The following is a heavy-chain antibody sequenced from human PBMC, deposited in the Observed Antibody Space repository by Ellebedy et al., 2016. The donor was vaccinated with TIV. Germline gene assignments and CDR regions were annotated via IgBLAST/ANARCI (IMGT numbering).Heavy chain of an antibody. CDR2: INNDGSST. Sequence: GGSLRLSXAASGFNLSNYWMHWVRQAPGKGLVWVSRINNDGSSTTYADSVKGRFTISRDNAKNTLYLQMNSLRAEDTAVYYCASPTGYSGYERGDYWGQGTLVTVSS. V-gene: IGHV3-74*01. CDR3: ASPTGYSGYERGDY. J-gene: IGHJ4*02. D-gene: IGHD5-12*01. CDR1: GFNLSNYW.